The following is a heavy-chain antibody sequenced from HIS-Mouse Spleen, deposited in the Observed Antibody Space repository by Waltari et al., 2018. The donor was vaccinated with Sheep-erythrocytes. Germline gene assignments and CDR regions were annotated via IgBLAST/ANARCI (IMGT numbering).Heavy chain of an antibody. J-gene: IGHJ4*02. CDR3: AKDISRNIVVVPAAVGDY. Sequence: EVQLVESGGCLVQPGRSLRLSCAASGFSFEYYAMHLVRQGPGKGLGWGSGISWNSGSIGYADSVKGRFTISRDNAKNSLYLQMNSLRAEDTALYYCAKDISRNIVVVPAAVGDYWGQGTLVTVSS. CDR2: ISWNSGSI. D-gene: IGHD2-2*01. CDR1: GFSFEYYA. V-gene: IGHV3-9*01.